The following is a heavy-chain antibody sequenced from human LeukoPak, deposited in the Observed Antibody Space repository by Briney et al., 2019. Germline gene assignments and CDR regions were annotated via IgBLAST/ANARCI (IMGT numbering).Heavy chain of an antibody. Sequence: SETLSLTCTVSGGSINSYYWSWIRQPPGKGLEWIGYIFYSGTITYNPSLKSRVTISVDTSRNQFSLRLSSVTAADTAVYYCARGITLVRGIIDPPYYFDYWGQGTLVTVSS. CDR1: GGSINSYY. CDR3: ARGITLVRGIIDPPYYFDY. J-gene: IGHJ4*02. CDR2: IFYSGTI. D-gene: IGHD3-10*01. V-gene: IGHV4-59*01.